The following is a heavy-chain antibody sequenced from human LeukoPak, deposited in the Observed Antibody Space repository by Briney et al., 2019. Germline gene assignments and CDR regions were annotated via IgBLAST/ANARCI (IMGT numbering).Heavy chain of an antibody. CDR3: ARYRGHYVSLPSPFDY. CDR1: GYRFTDYW. CDR2: ISPDDSDT. Sequence: GESLQISCKGSGYRFTDYWIGWVRQVPGKGLEWMGIISPDDSDTRDSPSYSPSFQGQVTISTDESISTAYLQWSSLKASDTAMYYCARYRGHYVSLPSPFDYWGQGTLVTVSS. D-gene: IGHD4-17*01. V-gene: IGHV5-51*01. J-gene: IGHJ4*02.